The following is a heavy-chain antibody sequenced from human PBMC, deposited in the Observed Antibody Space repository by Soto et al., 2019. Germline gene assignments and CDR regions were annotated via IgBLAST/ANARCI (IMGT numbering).Heavy chain of an antibody. CDR2: IYPGDSDT. J-gene: IGHJ3*02. V-gene: IGHV5-51*01. D-gene: IGHD2-15*01. CDR1: GYSFTSYW. Sequence: GESLKISCKGPGYSFTSYWIGWVRQMPGKGLEWMGIIYPGDSDTRYSPSFQGQVSISADKSISTAYLQWSSLKASDTAMYYCAQTLGYCSGGSCYSSPNDAFDIWGQGTMVTVSS. CDR3: AQTLGYCSGGSCYSSPNDAFDI.